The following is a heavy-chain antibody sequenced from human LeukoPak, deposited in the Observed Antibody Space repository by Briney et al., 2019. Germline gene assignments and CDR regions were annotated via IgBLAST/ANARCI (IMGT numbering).Heavy chain of an antibody. CDR2: IRQDESER. Sequence: GGSLRLSCEGSGFSFSSYWMTWVRQLPGKGPEWVANIRQDESERYFADSVKGRFTISRDNAKNSLYLQMNSLRAEDTAVYYCARDRYDSSGYFDYWGQGTLVTVSS. CDR3: ARDRYDSSGYFDY. D-gene: IGHD3-22*01. CDR1: GFSFSSYW. J-gene: IGHJ4*02. V-gene: IGHV3-7*01.